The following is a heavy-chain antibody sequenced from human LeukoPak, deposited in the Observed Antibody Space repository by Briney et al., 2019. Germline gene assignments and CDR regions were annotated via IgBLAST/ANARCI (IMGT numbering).Heavy chain of an antibody. CDR3: ASRTGLRYYYGSERGLEGFPTLNWFDP. D-gene: IGHD3-10*01. V-gene: IGHV3-30-3*01. J-gene: IGHJ5*02. Sequence: GGSLRLSCAASGFTFSSYAMHWVRQAPGKGLEWVAVISYDGSNKYYADSVKGRFTISRDNAKNSLYLQMNSLRAEDTAVYYCASRTGLRYYYGSERGLEGFPTLNWFDPWGQGTLVTVSS. CDR2: ISYDGSNK. CDR1: GFTFSSYA.